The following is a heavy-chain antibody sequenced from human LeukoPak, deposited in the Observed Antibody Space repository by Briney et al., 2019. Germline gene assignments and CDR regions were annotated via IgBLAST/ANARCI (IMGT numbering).Heavy chain of an antibody. J-gene: IGHJ4*02. CDR3: ARGGTYYYDSSGLFDY. V-gene: IGHV4-59*01. CDR2: IYYSGST. D-gene: IGHD3-22*01. Sequence: SETLSLTCTVPGGSISSYYWSWIRQPPGKGLEWIGYIYYSGSTNYNPSLKSRVTISVDTSKNQFSLKLSSVTAADTAVYYCARGGTYYYDSSGLFDYWGQGTLVTVSS. CDR1: GGSISSYY.